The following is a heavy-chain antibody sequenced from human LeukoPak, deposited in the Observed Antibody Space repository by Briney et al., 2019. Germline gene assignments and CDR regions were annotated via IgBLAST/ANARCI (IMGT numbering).Heavy chain of an antibody. Sequence: GVLRLSCAASGFTFSSYWMHWVRHAPGKGLVWVSRINTDGSSTSYADSVKGRFTISRDNAKNTLYLQMNSLRAEDTAVYYCARDGIAAAGDAFDIWGQGTMVTVSS. CDR3: ARDGIAAAGDAFDI. V-gene: IGHV3-74*01. J-gene: IGHJ3*02. CDR2: INTDGSST. D-gene: IGHD6-13*01. CDR1: GFTFSSYW.